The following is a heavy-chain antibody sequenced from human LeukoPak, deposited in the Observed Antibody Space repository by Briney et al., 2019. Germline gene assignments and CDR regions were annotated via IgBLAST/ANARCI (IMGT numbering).Heavy chain of an antibody. CDR2: IYTSGST. CDR1: GGSISSYY. D-gene: IGHD3-10*01. V-gene: IGHV4-4*07. Sequence: SETLSLTCTVSGGSISSYYWSWIRQPAGKGLEWIGRIYTSGSTNYNPSLKSRVTMSVDTSKNQFSLKLSSVTAADTAVYYCVDYGSGRRFHNWFDPWGQGTLVTVSS. J-gene: IGHJ5*02. CDR3: VDYGSGRRFHNWFDP.